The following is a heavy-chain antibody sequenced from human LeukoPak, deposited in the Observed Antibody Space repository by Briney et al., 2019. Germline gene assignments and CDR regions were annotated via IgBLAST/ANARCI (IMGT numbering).Heavy chain of an antibody. CDR3: ARESDY. CDR2: IKQDGSEK. J-gene: IGHJ4*02. CDR1: GFTLSSDW. Sequence: GGSLRLSCAASGFTLSSDWMNWVRHAPGKGLELVSNIKQDGSEKYYVDSVKGRFTISRDNAKNSLYLQMNSLRAEDTAVYFCARESDYWGQGTLVTVSS. V-gene: IGHV3-7*01.